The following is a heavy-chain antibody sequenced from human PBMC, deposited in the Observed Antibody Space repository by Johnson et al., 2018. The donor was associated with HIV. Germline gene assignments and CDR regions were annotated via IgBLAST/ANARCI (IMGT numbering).Heavy chain of an antibody. J-gene: IGHJ3*01. D-gene: IGHD6-13*01. CDR1: GFSVSNTY. Sequence: EVQLVESGGGFAQPGGSLRLSCGASGFSVSNTYMNWVRQAPGKGLEWVSVMYSGGNTYYADSVRGRFTISRDNSKNTLYLQMSSLKAEDTAMYYCARDGESQQLPLGDAFDVWGQGTMVIVSS. CDR3: ARDGESQQLPLGDAFDV. V-gene: IGHV3-66*01. CDR2: MYSGGNT.